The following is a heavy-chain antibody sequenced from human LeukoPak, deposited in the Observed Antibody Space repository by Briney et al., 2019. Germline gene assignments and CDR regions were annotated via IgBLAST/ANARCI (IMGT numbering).Heavy chain of an antibody. CDR1: GGSISSSSYY. J-gene: IGHJ3*02. Sequence: SETLSLTCTVSGGSISSSSYYWGWIRQPPGKGLEWIGYIYYSGSTNYNPSLKSRVTISVDTSKNQFSLKLSSVTAADTAVYYCARVHPAPDDYGDYGAFDIWGQGTMVTVSS. D-gene: IGHD4-17*01. CDR3: ARVHPAPDDYGDYGAFDI. CDR2: IYYSGST. V-gene: IGHV4-61*05.